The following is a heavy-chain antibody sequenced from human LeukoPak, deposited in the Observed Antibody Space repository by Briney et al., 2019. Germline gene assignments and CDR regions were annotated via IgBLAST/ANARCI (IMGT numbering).Heavy chain of an antibody. CDR1: GGSLSSYY. Sequence: SETLSLTCTVSGGSLSSYYWSWIRQPPGKGLEWIGYISYSGSTNYKSSLKSRVTISVDTSKNQFSLKLSSVTAADTAVYYCARTTEGGYSYGYFYYYYMDVWGKGTTVTISS. CDR3: ARTTEGGYSYGYFYYYYMDV. CDR2: ISYSGST. V-gene: IGHV4-59*01. J-gene: IGHJ6*03. D-gene: IGHD5-18*01.